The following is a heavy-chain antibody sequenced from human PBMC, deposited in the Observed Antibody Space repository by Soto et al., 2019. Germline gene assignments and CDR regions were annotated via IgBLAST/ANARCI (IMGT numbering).Heavy chain of an antibody. CDR3: AKDNLWKYQLLRPGYFDY. Sequence: DVQLVESGGGLVQPGRSLRLSCAASGFTFDDYAMHWVRQAPGKGLEWVSGISWNSGSIGYADSVKGRFTISRDNAKNSLYLQMNSLRAEDTALYYCAKDNLWKYQLLRPGYFDYWGQGTLVTVSS. CDR1: GFTFDDYA. V-gene: IGHV3-9*01. D-gene: IGHD2-2*01. CDR2: ISWNSGSI. J-gene: IGHJ4*02.